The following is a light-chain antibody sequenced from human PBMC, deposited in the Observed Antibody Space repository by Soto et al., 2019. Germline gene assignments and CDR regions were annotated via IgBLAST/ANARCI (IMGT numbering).Light chain of an antibody. CDR3: SSSTGSSTHVL. CDR1: SSDVGGYNY. Sequence: QSALTQPASVSGSPGQSITISYAGTSSDVGGYNYVSWYQQYPGKAPKLMIYDVNFRPSGVSNRFSGSKSGNTASLTISGLQAEDEAEYYCSSSTGSSTHVLFGGGTKLTVL. J-gene: IGLJ2*01. V-gene: IGLV2-14*01. CDR2: DVN.